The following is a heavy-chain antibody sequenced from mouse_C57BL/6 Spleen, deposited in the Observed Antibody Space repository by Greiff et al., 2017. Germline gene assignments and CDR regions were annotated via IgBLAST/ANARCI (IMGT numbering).Heavy chain of an antibody. D-gene: IGHD2-4*01. CDR1: GYTFPGYW. J-gene: IGHJ4*01. CDR3: ARKGYYDYGAYYAMDY. CDR2: ILPGSGST. Sequence: QVQLKQSGAELMKPGASVKLSCKATGYTFPGYWIEWVKQRPGHGLEWIGEILPGSGSTNYNEKFKGKATFTADTSSNTAYMQLSSLTTEDSAIYYGARKGYYDYGAYYAMDYWGQGTSVTVSS. V-gene: IGHV1-9*01.